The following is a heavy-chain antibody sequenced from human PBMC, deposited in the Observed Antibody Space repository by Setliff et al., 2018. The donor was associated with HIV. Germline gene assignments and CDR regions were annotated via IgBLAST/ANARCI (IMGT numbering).Heavy chain of an antibody. J-gene: IGHJ3*02. CDR2: IYPGDSHT. CDR3: ARSGKAVGSAGLGAFDI. CDR1: GYSFTTHW. Sequence: PGESLKISCKGSGYSFTTHWIGWVRQMPGKGLEWMGVIYPGDSHTRYSPSFQGQVTISADKSISTAYLQCSSLKASDTAMYYCARSGKAVGSAGLGAFDIWGQGTMVTVSS. D-gene: IGHD6-19*01. V-gene: IGHV5-51*01.